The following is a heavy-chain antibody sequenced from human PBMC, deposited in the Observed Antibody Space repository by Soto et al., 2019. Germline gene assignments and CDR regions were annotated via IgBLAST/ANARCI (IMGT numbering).Heavy chain of an antibody. Sequence: SETLSLTCAVSGYSISLGYYWGWIRQPPGKGLEWIGSIYHSGNTYYNPSLKSRVSISLDTSKNHFSLELTSVTAADTAVYYCARSTSEDIVLMVYAKGFDPWGQGTLVTVSS. V-gene: IGHV4-38-2*01. CDR1: GYSISLGYY. CDR2: IYHSGNT. D-gene: IGHD2-8*01. J-gene: IGHJ5*02. CDR3: ARSTSEDIVLMVYAKGFDP.